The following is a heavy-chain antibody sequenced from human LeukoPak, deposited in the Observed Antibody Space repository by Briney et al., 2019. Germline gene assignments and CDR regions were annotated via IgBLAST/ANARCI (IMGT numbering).Heavy chain of an antibody. CDR3: ASLDGYRSDP. V-gene: IGHV4-38-2*02. Sequence: SETLSLTCTVSGYSISSGYYWGWIRQPPGKGLEWIGSIYHSGSTYYNPSLKSRVTISVDTSKNQFSLKLSSVTAADTAVYYCASLDGYRSDPWGQGTLVTVSS. CDR1: GYSISSGYY. D-gene: IGHD5-24*01. J-gene: IGHJ5*02. CDR2: IYHSGST.